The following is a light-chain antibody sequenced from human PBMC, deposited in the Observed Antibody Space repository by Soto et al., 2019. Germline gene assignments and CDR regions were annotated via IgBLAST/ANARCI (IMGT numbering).Light chain of an antibody. Sequence: DIVLTQSPLSLPVTPGEPASIYCRSSESLFTAGHNYLDWYVQKPGQSPQLLIYLGSHRASGVPDRFSGSGSGTDFTLKISRVEAEDVGVYYYMQALQTPLTFGGGTKVEI. CDR1: ESLFTAGHNY. CDR3: MQALQTPLT. J-gene: IGKJ4*01. CDR2: LGS. V-gene: IGKV2-28*01.